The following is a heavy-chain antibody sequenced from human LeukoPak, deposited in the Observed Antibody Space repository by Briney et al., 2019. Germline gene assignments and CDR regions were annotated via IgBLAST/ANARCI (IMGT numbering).Heavy chain of an antibody. D-gene: IGHD2-8*01. V-gene: IGHV3-30*02. CDR1: GFTFSSYG. CDR3: AKDPGHGGVYDYYYMDV. J-gene: IGHJ6*03. CDR2: IRYDGSNK. Sequence: GGSLRLSCAASGFTFSSYGMHWVRQAPGKGLEWVAFIRYDGSNKYYADSVKGRFTISRDNSKNTLYLQMNSLRAEDTAVYYCAKDPGHGGVYDYYYMDVWGKGTPVTISS.